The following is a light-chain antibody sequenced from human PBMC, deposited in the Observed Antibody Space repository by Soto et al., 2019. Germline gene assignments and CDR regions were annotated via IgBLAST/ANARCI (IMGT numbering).Light chain of an antibody. V-gene: IGLV1-51*01. CDR3: GTWDSSLSGVV. Sequence: QSVLTQPPSVSAAPGQKVTISCSGSSSNIGNNYVSWYQQLPGTAPKLLIYDNNKRPSGIPDRFSDSKSGTSATLGITGLQTGDEADYYCGTWDSSLSGVVFGGGTKLTV. J-gene: IGLJ2*01. CDR1: SSNIGNNY. CDR2: DNN.